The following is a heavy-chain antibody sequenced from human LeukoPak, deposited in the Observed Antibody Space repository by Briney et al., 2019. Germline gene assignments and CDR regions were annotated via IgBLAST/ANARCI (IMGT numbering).Heavy chain of an antibody. CDR2: IYYSGTT. CDR1: GGSISDKY. V-gene: IGHV4-59*01. J-gene: IGHJ4*02. D-gene: IGHD5-18*01. CDR3: ATVPGYSYGYGYFDY. Sequence: SETLSLTCTVSGGSISDKYWSWIRQLPGKGLEWIGYIYYSGTTSYNPSLKSRVVISVDTSKNQFSLKLNSVTAADTAMYYCATVPGYSYGYGYFDYWGQGTLVTVSS.